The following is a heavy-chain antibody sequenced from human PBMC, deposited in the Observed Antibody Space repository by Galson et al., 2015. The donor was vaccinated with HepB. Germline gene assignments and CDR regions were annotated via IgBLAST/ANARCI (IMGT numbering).Heavy chain of an antibody. J-gene: IGHJ4*02. CDR1: GFSFSTYS. Sequence: SLRLSCAASGFSFSTYSMNWVRQAPGKGLEWVSSISTTSTYIYYADSVKGRFTISRDNAKNSLYLQMYSLRAEDTAVYYCARDTYDFWSGYYFDYWGQGTLVTVSS. CDR3: ARDTYDFWSGYYFDY. D-gene: IGHD3-3*01. CDR2: ISTTSTYI. V-gene: IGHV3-21*01.